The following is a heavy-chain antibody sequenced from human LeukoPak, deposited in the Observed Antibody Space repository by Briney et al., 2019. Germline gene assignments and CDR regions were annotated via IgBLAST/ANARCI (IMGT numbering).Heavy chain of an antibody. V-gene: IGHV4-39*07. Sequence: SETLSLTCTVSSGSISTITTGAGSASPQGRPWSGLGISYTGSTYYSPSLKSRVTISVDTSKNQFSLKLSSVTAADTAVYYCARDPGAAAGTVGPEWYFDLWGRGTLVTVSS. CDR2: SYTGST. J-gene: IGHJ2*01. CDR3: ARDPGAAAGTVGPEWYFDL. CDR1: SGSISTITT. D-gene: IGHD6-13*01.